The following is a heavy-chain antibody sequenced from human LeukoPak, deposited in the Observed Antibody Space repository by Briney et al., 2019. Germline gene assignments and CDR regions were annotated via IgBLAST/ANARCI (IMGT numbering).Heavy chain of an antibody. V-gene: IGHV3-73*01. Sequence: GGSLRLSCAASGFTFSGSAMHWVRQASGKGLEWVGRIRSKANSYATAYAASVKGRFTISRDDPKNTAYLQMNSLKTEDTAVYYCTRHARGSYYVFDYWGQGTLVTVSS. D-gene: IGHD1-26*01. CDR1: GFTFSGSA. J-gene: IGHJ4*02. CDR2: IRSKANSYAT. CDR3: TRHARGSYYVFDY.